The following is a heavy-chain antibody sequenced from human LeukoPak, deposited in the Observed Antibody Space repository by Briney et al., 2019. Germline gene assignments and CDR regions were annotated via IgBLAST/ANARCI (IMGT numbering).Heavy chain of an antibody. CDR2: ISSSSSTI. CDR3: ARDLRAKLTLKWYG. J-gene: IGHJ4*02. CDR1: GFTFSSYS. Sequence: GGSLRLSCAASGFTFSSYSMNWVRQAPGKGLEWVSYISSSSSTIYYADSVKGRFSISRDNAKNSLYLQMNSLRAEDTAVYYCARDLRAKLTLKWYGWGQGTLVTVSS. V-gene: IGHV3-48*01. D-gene: IGHD3-3*01.